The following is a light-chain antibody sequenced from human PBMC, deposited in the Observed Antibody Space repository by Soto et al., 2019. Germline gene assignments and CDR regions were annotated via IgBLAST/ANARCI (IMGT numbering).Light chain of an antibody. Sequence: DIQMTQSPSSLSASVGDRVTITCRASQPTKNNLNWYQQIPGKAPKLLICGASIVQSGVPSRFSGSRSGTDFTLTIDNLQPEDFATYHCQQTYKTPWAFGQGTKV. CDR3: QQTYKTPWA. J-gene: IGKJ1*01. CDR2: GAS. CDR1: QPTKNN. V-gene: IGKV1-39*01.